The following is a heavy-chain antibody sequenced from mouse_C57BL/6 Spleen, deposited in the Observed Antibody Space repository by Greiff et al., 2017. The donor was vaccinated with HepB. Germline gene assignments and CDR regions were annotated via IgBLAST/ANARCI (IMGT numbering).Heavy chain of an antibody. D-gene: IGHD2-3*01. V-gene: IGHV1-55*01. CDR3: ARSMRDGYYWFAY. J-gene: IGHJ3*01. CDR1: GYTFTSYW. Sequence: QVQLQQPGAELVKPGASVKMSCKASGYTFTSYWITWVKQRPGQGLEWIGDIYPGSGSTNYNEKFKSKATLTVDTSPSTAYMQLSSLTSEDSAVYYCARSMRDGYYWFAYWGQGTLVTVSA. CDR2: IYPGSGST.